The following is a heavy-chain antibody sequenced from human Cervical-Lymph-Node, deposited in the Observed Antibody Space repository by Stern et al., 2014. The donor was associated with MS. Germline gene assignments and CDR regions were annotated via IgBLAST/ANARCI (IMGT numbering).Heavy chain of an antibody. CDR3: SRDADGYSLVFGY. Sequence: QLQLQESGPGLVKPSQTLSLTCTVTGGSISSGEYYWSWIRQSPGKGLEWIEYIHTSWTTYSNPSLKSRVTISVDTSKNQFSLKLRSVTAADTAVYYCSRDADGYSLVFGYWGRGTLVTVSS. V-gene: IGHV4-30-4*01. CDR2: IHTSWTT. D-gene: IGHD5-24*01. CDR1: GGSISSGEYY. J-gene: IGHJ4*02.